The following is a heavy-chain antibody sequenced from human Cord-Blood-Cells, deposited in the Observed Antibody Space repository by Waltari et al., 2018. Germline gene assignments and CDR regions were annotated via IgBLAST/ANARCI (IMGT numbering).Heavy chain of an antibody. CDR3: ARFAAAGPSAAEPVGY. Sequence: QVQLQQWGAGLLKPSETLSLICAVYVRSFCGYYWSWFCQPPGKGLGWSGEINHRVSTNFNPSIKTRVTISRDTSKNHYSLKLGSVAAADTTVDYCARFAAAGPSAAEPVGYWGQGTLVTVSS. CDR2: INHRVST. V-gene: IGHV4-34*01. D-gene: IGHD6-13*01. CDR1: VRSFCGYY. J-gene: IGHJ4*02.